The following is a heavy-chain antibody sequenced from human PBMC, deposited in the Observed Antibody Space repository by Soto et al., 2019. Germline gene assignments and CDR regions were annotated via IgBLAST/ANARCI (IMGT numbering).Heavy chain of an antibody. CDR1: GFTFSDYY. J-gene: IGHJ5*02. V-gene: IGHV3-11*01. Sequence: GSLRLSCAASGFTFSDYYMSWIRQAPGKGPEWVSFISGSGGTIHYADSVKGRFTISRDNAKNSLYLQMNSLRAEDTAVYYCARDSGSFWFDPWGQGTLVTVSS. D-gene: IGHD1-26*01. CDR3: ARDSGSFWFDP. CDR2: ISGSGGTI.